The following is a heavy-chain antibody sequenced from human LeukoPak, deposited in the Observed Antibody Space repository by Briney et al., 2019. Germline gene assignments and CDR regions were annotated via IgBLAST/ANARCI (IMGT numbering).Heavy chain of an antibody. CDR3: SKPREQQLLRIAFDV. J-gene: IGHJ3*01. Sequence: GGSLRLSCVASGFTFNKYAMNWVRQAPGKGLEWVSVISTSGGDAHYADSVKGRFTISRDNSKNTLYLQLNNLRAEDTAVYYCSKPREQQLLRIAFDVWGQGTMVTVSS. CDR2: ISTSGGDA. D-gene: IGHD6-13*01. CDR1: GFTFNKYA. V-gene: IGHV3-23*01.